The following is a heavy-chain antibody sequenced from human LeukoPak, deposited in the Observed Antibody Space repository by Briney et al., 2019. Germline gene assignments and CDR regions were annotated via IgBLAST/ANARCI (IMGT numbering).Heavy chain of an antibody. J-gene: IGHJ6*03. D-gene: IGHD1-7*01. CDR3: AKDRQELLGSDYFYYMDV. CDR1: GFSFSNYG. Sequence: PGGSLRLSCAASGFSFSNYGFHWVRQAPGKRLEWVAVMSHDGSNKYYAGSVKGRFTISRDNSKNTLYLQMNSLRPEDTALYYCAKDRQELLGSDYFYYMDVWGKGTTVTVSS. CDR2: MSHDGSNK. V-gene: IGHV3-30*18.